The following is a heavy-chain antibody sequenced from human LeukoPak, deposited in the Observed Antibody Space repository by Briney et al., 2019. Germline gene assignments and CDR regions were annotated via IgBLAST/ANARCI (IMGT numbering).Heavy chain of an antibody. CDR3: ARGPHKFDY. CDR1: GFTFSSYG. Sequence: PGGSLRLSCAASGFTFSSYGMHWVRQAPGKGLEWVAVISYDGSNKYYADSVKGRFTISRDNSKKMLYLQMNSLRAEDTAVYYCARGPHKFDYWGQGSLVTVSS. J-gene: IGHJ4*02. CDR2: ISYDGSNK. V-gene: IGHV3-30*03.